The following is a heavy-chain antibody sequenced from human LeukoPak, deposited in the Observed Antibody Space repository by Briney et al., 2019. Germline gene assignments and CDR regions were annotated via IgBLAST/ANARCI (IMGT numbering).Heavy chain of an antibody. CDR3: ARGDPITGTWSTGSSSDAFDI. J-gene: IGHJ3*02. Sequence: PSETLSLTCAVYGGSFSGYYWSWIRQPPGKGLEWIGEINHSRSTNYNPSLKSRVTISVDTSKNQFSLKLSSVTAADTAVYYCARGDPITGTWSTGSSSDAFDIWGQGTMVTVSS. CDR2: INHSRST. D-gene: IGHD1-7*01. V-gene: IGHV4-34*01. CDR1: GGSFSGYY.